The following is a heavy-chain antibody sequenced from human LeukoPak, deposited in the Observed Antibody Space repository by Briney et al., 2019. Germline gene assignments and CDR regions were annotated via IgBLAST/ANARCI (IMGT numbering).Heavy chain of an antibody. V-gene: IGHV3-30*04. CDR2: ISYDGSNK. J-gene: IGHJ4*02. D-gene: IGHD2-8*02. Sequence: GGSLRLSCAASGFTFSSYAMHWVRQAPGKGLEWVAVISYDGSNKYYADSVKGRFTISRDNSKNSPYLQMNRLRAEDTALYYCARRGYHDYTGFDYWGQGTLVTVSS. CDR3: ARRGYHDYTGFDY. CDR1: GFTFSSYA.